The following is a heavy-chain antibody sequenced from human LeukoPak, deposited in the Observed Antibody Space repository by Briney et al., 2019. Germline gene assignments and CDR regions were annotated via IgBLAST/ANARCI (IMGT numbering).Heavy chain of an antibody. Sequence: GGSLRLSCAASGFTFSSYAMSWVRQAPGKGLEWVSAISGSGGSTYYADSVKGRFTISRDNSKNTLYLQMNSLRAEDTAVYYCAKDRADYYDSRGYYYRYYFDYWGQGTLVTVSS. CDR2: ISGSGGST. D-gene: IGHD3-22*01. CDR3: AKDRADYYDSRGYYYRYYFDY. CDR1: GFTFSSYA. V-gene: IGHV3-23*01. J-gene: IGHJ4*02.